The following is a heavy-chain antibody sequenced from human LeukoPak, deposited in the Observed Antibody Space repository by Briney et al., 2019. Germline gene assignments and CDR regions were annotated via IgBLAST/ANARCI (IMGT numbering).Heavy chain of an antibody. D-gene: IGHD3-16*01. V-gene: IGHV4-59*12. Sequence: SETLSLTCTVSGGSISSYYWSWIRQPPGKGLEWIGYIYYSGSTNYNPSLKSRVTISVDTSKNQFSLKLSSVTAADRAMYYCARVKDPGGYYYYYYMDVWGKGTTVTVSS. CDR1: GGSISSYY. CDR3: ARVKDPGGYYYYYYMDV. CDR2: IYYSGST. J-gene: IGHJ6*03.